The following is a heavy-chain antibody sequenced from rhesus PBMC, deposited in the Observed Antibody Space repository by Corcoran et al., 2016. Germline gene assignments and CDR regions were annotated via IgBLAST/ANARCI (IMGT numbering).Heavy chain of an antibody. CDR2: IYRSNGNT. J-gene: IGHJ6*01. V-gene: IGHV4S7*01. Sequence: QVQLQESGPGLLKPSETLSPTCAVSGGSISGGYGGGWIRQPPGKGREWIGSIYRSNGNTYYTPSLKRRVTISNDTSKNQFSLKMSSVTAADTAVYYCARGNYGLDSWGQGVVVTVSS. CDR1: GGSISGGYG. CDR3: ARGNYGLDS.